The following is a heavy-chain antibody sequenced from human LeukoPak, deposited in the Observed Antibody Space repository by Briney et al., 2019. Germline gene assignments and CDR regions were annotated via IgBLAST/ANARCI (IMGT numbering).Heavy chain of an antibody. D-gene: IGHD1-26*01. CDR2: IYSGGRT. V-gene: IGHV3-66*01. Sequence: GGSLRLSCAASGFNVSSTYMNWVRQAPGKGLEWVSVIYSGGRTYYADSVKGRFTISRDSAQNSLYLQMNNLRAEDTAVYYCARVRARYSGSYDAFDIWGQGTMVTVSS. CDR1: GFNVSSTY. J-gene: IGHJ3*02. CDR3: ARVRARYSGSYDAFDI.